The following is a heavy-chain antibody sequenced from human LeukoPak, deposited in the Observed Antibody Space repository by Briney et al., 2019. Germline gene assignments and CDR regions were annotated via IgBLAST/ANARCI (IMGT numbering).Heavy chain of an antibody. J-gene: IGHJ4*02. V-gene: IGHV3-74*01. CDR1: GFTFSSYW. Sequence: AGSLRLSCAASGFTFSSYWMHWIRQAPGKGLVWVSRIHSDGIGTSYADSVRGRFTISRDNAKNTLYLQMNSLRAEDTAVYYCARDHGSFDYWGQGTLVTVSS. CDR3: ARDHGSFDY. CDR2: IHSDGIGT.